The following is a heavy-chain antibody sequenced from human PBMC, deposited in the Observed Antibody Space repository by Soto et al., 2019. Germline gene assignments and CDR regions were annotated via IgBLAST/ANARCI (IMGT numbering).Heavy chain of an antibody. CDR3: AKDQDNTDYYWIFDL. CDR2: MSERSGPP. J-gene: IGHJ2*01. CDR1: GFNFRKFA. D-gene: IGHD4-17*01. V-gene: IGHV3-23*01. Sequence: GGSLRLSCAASGFNFRKFAMSWVRQAPGKGLEWVSGMSERSGPPLYADSVKGRFTISRDNSKSTLYLEMNNLRPEDTAVYYCAKDQDNTDYYWIFDLWGRGXPVTVYS.